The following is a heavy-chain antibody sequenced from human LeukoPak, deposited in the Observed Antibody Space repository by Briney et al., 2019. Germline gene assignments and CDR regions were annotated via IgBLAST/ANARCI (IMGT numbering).Heavy chain of an antibody. CDR2: IYYSGST. CDR1: GRSISSYY. V-gene: IGHV4-59*01. CDR3: ARVRQYQLLTTFDY. Sequence: PSETLSLTCTVSGRSISSYYWIWIRQPPGKGLEWIGYIYYSGSTNYNPSLKSRVTISVDTSKNQFSLKLSSVSAADTAVYYCARVRQYQLLTTFDYWGQGTLVTVSS. D-gene: IGHD2-2*01. J-gene: IGHJ4*02.